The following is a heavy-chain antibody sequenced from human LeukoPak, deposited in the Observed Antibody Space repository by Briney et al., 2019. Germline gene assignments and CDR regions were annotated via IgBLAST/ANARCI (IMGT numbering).Heavy chain of an antibody. CDR2: ISSNGGST. J-gene: IGHJ4*02. CDR1: GFTFSRYS. D-gene: IGHD4-23*01. V-gene: IGHV3-64*01. CDR3: ARVRGTTVVTAPLVY. Sequence: HPGGSLRLSCAASGFTFSRYSMNWVRQAPGKGLEYVSAISSNGGSTYYANSVKGRFTISRDNSKNTLYLQMGSLRAEDMAVYYCARVRGTTVVTAPLVYWGQGTLVTVSS.